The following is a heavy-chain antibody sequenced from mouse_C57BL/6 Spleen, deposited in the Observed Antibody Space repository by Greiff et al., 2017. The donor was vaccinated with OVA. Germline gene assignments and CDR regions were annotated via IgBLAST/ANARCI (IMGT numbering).Heavy chain of an antibody. D-gene: IGHD3-1*01. V-gene: IGHV1-81*01. CDR2: IYPRSGNT. J-gene: IGHJ4*01. CDR3: AGGYTGAMDY. Sequence: VQLQESGAELARPGASVKLSCKASGYTFTSYGISWVKQRTGQGLEWIGEIYPRSGNTYYNEKFKGKATLTADKSSSTAYMELRSLTSEDAAVYFCAGGYTGAMDYWGQGTSVTVSS. CDR1: GYTFTSYG.